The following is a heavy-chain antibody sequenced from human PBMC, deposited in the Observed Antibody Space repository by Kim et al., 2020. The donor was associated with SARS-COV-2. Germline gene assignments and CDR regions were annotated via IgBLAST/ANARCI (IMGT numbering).Heavy chain of an antibody. CDR1: GYTFTSYG. V-gene: IGHV1-18*04. Sequence: ASVKVSCKASGYTFTSYGISWVRQAPGQGLEWMGWISAYNGNTNYAQKLQGRVTMTTDTSTSTAYMELRSLRSDDTAVYYCARDRPRYDILTGYHFDYWGQGTLVTVSS. CDR3: ARDRPRYDILTGYHFDY. D-gene: IGHD3-9*01. CDR2: ISAYNGNT. J-gene: IGHJ4*02.